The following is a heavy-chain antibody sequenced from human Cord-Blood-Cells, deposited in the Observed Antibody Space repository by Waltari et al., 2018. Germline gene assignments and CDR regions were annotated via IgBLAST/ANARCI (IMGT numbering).Heavy chain of an antibody. D-gene: IGHD1-1*01. J-gene: IGHJ4*02. V-gene: IGHV3-23*01. CDR2: ISGSGGST. CDR1: GFTFSSYA. CDR3: APDRELERRPLLDY. Sequence: EVQLLESGGGLVQPGGSLRLSCAASGFTFSSYAMSWVRQAPGKGLEWVSAISGSGGSTYYADSVKGRFTISRDNSKNTLYLQMNSLRAEDTAVYYCAPDRELERRPLLDYWGQGTLVTVSS.